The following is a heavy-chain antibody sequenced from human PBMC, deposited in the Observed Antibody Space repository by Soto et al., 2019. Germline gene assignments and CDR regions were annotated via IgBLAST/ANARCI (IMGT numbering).Heavy chain of an antibody. Sequence: ASVKVSCKASGGTFSSYAISWVRQAPGQGLEWMGWISAYNGTTNYAQKLQGRVTMTTDTSTRTVYLDLRSLKSDDTAVYYCARGGYYDNTWGKLSHYGLDVWGQGTSVTVSS. CDR1: GGTFSSYA. CDR2: ISAYNGTT. D-gene: IGHD3-22*01. J-gene: IGHJ6*02. CDR3: ARGGYYDNTWGKLSHYGLDV. V-gene: IGHV1-18*01.